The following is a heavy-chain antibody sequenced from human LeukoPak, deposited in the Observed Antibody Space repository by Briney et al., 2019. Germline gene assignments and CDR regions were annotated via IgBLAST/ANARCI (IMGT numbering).Heavy chain of an antibody. V-gene: IGHV1-18*01. Sequence: VASVKVSCKASGYTFTSYGISWVRQAPGQGLEWMGWISAYNGNTNYAQKLQGRVTMTRDTSTSTVYMELSSLRSEDTAVYYCARSYSYGSRPFFDYWGQGTLVTVSS. CDR2: ISAYNGNT. D-gene: IGHD5-18*01. J-gene: IGHJ4*02. CDR3: ARSYSYGSRPFFDY. CDR1: GYTFTSYG.